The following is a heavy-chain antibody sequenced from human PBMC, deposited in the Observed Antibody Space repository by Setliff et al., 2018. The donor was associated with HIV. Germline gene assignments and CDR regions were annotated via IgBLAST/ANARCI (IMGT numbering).Heavy chain of an antibody. V-gene: IGHV4-59*11. CDR3: ARDHVFGSRTGFDP. J-gene: IGHJ5*02. D-gene: IGHD3-10*01. CDR1: GGSISSHY. CDR2: VFHSGSA. Sequence: PSETLSLTCTVSGGSISSHYWSWIRQPPGKGLEWIGEVFHSGSANSNASLRSRVMISVDTSKNQFSLKLSAVTAADTAVYYCARDHVFGSRTGFDPWGPGILVTVSS.